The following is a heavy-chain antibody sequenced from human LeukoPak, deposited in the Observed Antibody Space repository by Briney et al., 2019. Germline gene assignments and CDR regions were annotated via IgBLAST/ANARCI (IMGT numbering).Heavy chain of an antibody. V-gene: IGHV1-3*01. D-gene: IGHD5-18*01. Sequence: GASVKVSCKASGGTFSSYAISWVRQAPGQRLEWMGWINAGNGNTKYSQKFQGRVILTSDTSASTAYMELSSLRSEDTAVYYCATRYNYNWGFDYWGQGTLVTVSS. CDR2: INAGNGNT. CDR1: GGTFSSYA. J-gene: IGHJ4*02. CDR3: ATRYNYNWGFDY.